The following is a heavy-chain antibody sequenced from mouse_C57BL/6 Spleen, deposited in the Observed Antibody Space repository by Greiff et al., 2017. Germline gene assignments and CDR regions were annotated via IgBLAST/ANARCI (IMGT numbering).Heavy chain of an antibody. CDR3: ARSDYGDCDLCAD. D-gene: IGHD2-13*01. Sequence: VKLQQPGTELVKPGASVKLSCKASGYTFTSYWMHWVKQRPGQGLEWIGNINPSNGGTNYNEKFKSKATLTVDKSSSTAYMQLSSLTSEDSAVDYCARSDYGDCDLCADWGQGTLVTVSA. J-gene: IGHJ3*01. V-gene: IGHV1-53*01. CDR2: INPSNGGT. CDR1: GYTFTSYW.